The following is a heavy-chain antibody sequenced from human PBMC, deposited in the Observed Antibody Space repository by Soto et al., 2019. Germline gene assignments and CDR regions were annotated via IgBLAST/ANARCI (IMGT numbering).Heavy chain of an antibody. CDR2: IRGYNGDT. CDR1: GYTFTSYA. V-gene: IGHV1-18*01. Sequence: QVHLVQSGAEVKKPGASVKVSCKASGYTFTSYAISWVRQAPGQGLEWMGWIRGYNGDTKYAQKLQGRVTMTTDTSTGTAYMELRSLRSDDTAVYYCARVVDTAMASFDYWSQGTLVTVSS. CDR3: ARVVDTAMASFDY. D-gene: IGHD5-18*01. J-gene: IGHJ4*02.